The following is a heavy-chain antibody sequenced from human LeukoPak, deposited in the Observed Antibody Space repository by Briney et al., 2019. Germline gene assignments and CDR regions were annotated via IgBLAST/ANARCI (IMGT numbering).Heavy chain of an antibody. J-gene: IGHJ4*02. V-gene: IGHV4-39*01. CDR1: SASITSSPYF. D-gene: IGHD3-22*01. CDR2: ISYSGTT. Sequence: SETLSLTCTVSSASITSSPYFWGWIRQSPGKGLEWIGSISYSGTTYYNPSLKSRVTISVDTSKNQFSLKLSSVTAADTAVYYCARQDEVPPPHDSSGPAPSYYFDYWGQGTLVTVSS. CDR3: ARQDEVPPPHDSSGPAPSYYFDY.